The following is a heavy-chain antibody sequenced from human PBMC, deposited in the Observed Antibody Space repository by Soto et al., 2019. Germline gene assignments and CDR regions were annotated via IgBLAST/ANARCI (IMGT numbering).Heavy chain of an antibody. Sequence: PGGSLRLSCAASGFTFSDYYMSWIRQAPGKGLERVSYISSSGSTIYYADSVKGRFTISRDNAKNSLFLQMNSLRAEDTAVYYCSRGTYYDFWSGYRDHLDFDYWGQGTLVTVSS. CDR3: SRGTYYDFWSGYRDHLDFDY. CDR1: GFTFSDYY. J-gene: IGHJ4*02. D-gene: IGHD3-3*01. V-gene: IGHV3-11*01. CDR2: ISSSGSTI.